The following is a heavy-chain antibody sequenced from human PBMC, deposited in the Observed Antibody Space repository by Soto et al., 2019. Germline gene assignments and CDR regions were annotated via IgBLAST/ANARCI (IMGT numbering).Heavy chain of an antibody. V-gene: IGHV4-30-2*01. D-gene: IGHD4-4*01. J-gene: IGHJ3*02. CDR1: GGSISSGGYS. CDR3: ARGEEGYSNLADAFDI. CDR2: IYHSGST. Sequence: QLQMQESSSGLVKPSQTLSLTCAVSGGSISSGGYSWSWIRQPPGKCLEWIGYIYHSGSTYYNPSLKSRVTISVDRSKNQFSLKLSSVTAADTAVYYCARGEEGYSNLADAFDIWGQGTMVTVSS.